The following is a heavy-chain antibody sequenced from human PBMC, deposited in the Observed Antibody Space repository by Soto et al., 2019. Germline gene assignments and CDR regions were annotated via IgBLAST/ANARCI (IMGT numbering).Heavy chain of an antibody. CDR1: GGSISSGGYY. Sequence: QVQLQESGPGLVKPSQTRSLTCTVSGGSISSGGYYWSWIRRHPGKGLEWIGYIYYSGSTYYNPSLKSRVTISVDTSKNQFSLKLSSVTAADTAVYYCARTSYDSSGTAADPWGQGTLVTVSS. CDR2: IYYSGST. V-gene: IGHV4-31*03. J-gene: IGHJ5*02. CDR3: ARTSYDSSGTAADP. D-gene: IGHD3-22*01.